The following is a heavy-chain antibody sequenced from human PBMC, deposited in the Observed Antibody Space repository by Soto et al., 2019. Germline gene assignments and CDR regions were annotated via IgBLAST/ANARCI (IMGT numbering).Heavy chain of an antibody. D-gene: IGHD5-18*01. CDR2: ISAYNGNT. J-gene: IGHJ5*02. CDR1: GYTFTSYG. CDR3: ARDHAGYNFGAKGFDP. V-gene: IGHV1-18*04. Sequence: ASVKVSCKASGYTFTSYGISWVRQAPGQGLEWMGWISAYNGNTNYAQKLQGRVTLTTDTSTSTAYMELRSLRSDDTAVYYCARDHAGYNFGAKGFDPWGQGTLVNVS.